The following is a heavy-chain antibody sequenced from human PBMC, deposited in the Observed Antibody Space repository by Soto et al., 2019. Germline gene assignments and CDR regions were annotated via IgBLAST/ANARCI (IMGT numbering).Heavy chain of an antibody. D-gene: IGHD3-22*01. J-gene: IGHJ3*01. V-gene: IGHV1-45*02. CDR3: SKSFLVSAHDSFEV. CDR1: GYTFTYRY. CDR2: ITIYNGNT. Sequence: QMDLVQSGAEVKRPGSSVKISCTASGYTFTYRYLHWVRQAPGQPFEYMGWITIYNGNTGYAQRFKDKVIITRGNNLSAVYMGLSGLTSEDTAMYYCSKSFLVSAHDSFEVWGQGTLVTVSS.